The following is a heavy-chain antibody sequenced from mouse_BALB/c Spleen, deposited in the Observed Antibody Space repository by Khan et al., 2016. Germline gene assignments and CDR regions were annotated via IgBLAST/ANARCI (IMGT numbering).Heavy chain of an antibody. V-gene: IGHV1-9*01. CDR2: ILPGTDRT. CDR3: AGGAS. CDR1: GYTFSRYW. Sequence: QVRLQQSGAELMKPGASVKISCKASGYTFSRYWIEWIKERPGHGLEWIGEILPGTDRTNYNDKLKGKAAFTAESSSSTAYIQLNSLTSEDSAVYYCAGGASWGQGTLVTVSA. J-gene: IGHJ3*01.